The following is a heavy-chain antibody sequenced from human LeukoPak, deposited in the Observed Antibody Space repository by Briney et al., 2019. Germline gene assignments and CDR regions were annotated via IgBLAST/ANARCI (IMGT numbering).Heavy chain of an antibody. CDR1: GYSFTSYW. Sequence: GESLKISCKGSGYSFTSYWIGWVRKMPGKGLEWMGIIYPGDSDTRYSPSFQGQVTISADKSISTAYLQWSSLKASDTAMYYCARGLIVGATKDAFDIWGQGTMVTVSS. CDR2: IYPGDSDT. V-gene: IGHV5-51*01. J-gene: IGHJ3*02. CDR3: ARGLIVGATKDAFDI. D-gene: IGHD1-26*01.